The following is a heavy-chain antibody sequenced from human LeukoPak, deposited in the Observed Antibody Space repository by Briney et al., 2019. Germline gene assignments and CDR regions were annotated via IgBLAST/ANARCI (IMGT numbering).Heavy chain of an antibody. CDR3: ARGVYDSSGYYYDY. D-gene: IGHD3-22*01. V-gene: IGHV4-34*01. CDR2: INHSGST. CDR1: GGSFSGYY. Sequence: SETLSLTCAVYGGSFSGYYWSWIRQPPGKGLEWIGEINHSGSTNYNPSLKSRVTISVDTSKNQFSLKLSSVTAADTAVCYCARGVYDSSGYYYDYWGQGTLVTVSS. J-gene: IGHJ4*02.